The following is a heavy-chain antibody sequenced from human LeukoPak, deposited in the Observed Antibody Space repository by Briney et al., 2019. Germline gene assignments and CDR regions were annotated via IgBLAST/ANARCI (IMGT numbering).Heavy chain of an antibody. V-gene: IGHV4-59*01. CDR1: GGSISIYY. CDR2: IYYSGST. J-gene: IGHJ4*02. Sequence: SETLSLTCTVSGGSISIYYWSWIRLPPGKGLEWIGYIYYSGSTNYNPSLQSRVTISVDTSKNQFSLKLSSVTAADTAVYYCARATYSSGWGTSDYWGQGTLVSVSS. CDR3: ARATYSSGWGTSDY. D-gene: IGHD6-19*01.